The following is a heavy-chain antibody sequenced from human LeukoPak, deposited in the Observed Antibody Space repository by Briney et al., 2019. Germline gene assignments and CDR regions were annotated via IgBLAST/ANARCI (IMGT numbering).Heavy chain of an antibody. Sequence: ASVKVSCKASGYTFTSYDINWVRQATGQGLEWMGWMNPNSGNTGYAQKFQGRVTMTEDTSTDTAYMELSSLRSEDTAVYYCATRSGSYYLDYWGQGTLVTVSS. CDR1: GYTFTSYD. D-gene: IGHD1-26*01. CDR3: ATRSGSYYLDY. CDR2: MNPNSGNT. V-gene: IGHV1-8*01. J-gene: IGHJ4*02.